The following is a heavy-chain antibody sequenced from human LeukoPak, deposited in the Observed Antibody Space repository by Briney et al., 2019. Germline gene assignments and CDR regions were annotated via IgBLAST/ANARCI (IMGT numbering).Heavy chain of an antibody. V-gene: IGHV1-8*02. CDR1: GYTFTGYY. CDR3: ARDRGTAYDAAGGY. Sequence: ASVKVSCKASGYTFTGYYIHWVRQATGQGLEWMGWMSPNSGSTGSAQKFQGRITMTRDTSISTAYMELSSLRSDDTAVYFCARDRGTAYDAAGGYWGQGTLVTVSS. CDR2: MSPNSGST. J-gene: IGHJ4*02. D-gene: IGHD5-12*01.